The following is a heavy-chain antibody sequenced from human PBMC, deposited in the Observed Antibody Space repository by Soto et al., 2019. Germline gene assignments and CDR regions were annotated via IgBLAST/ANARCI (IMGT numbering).Heavy chain of an antibody. D-gene: IGHD6-13*01. CDR1: GFTFSSYG. CDR3: AKDSVGSSWPAEYFQH. J-gene: IGHJ1*01. V-gene: IGHV3-30*18. Sequence: GGSLRLSCAASGFTFSSYGMHWVRQAPGKGLEWVAVISYDGSNKYYADSVKGRFTISRDNSKNTLYLQMNSLRAEDTAVYYCAKDSVGSSWPAEYFQHWGQGTLVTVSS. CDR2: ISYDGSNK.